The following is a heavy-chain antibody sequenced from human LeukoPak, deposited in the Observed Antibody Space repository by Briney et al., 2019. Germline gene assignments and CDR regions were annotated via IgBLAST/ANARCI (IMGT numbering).Heavy chain of an antibody. V-gene: IGHV4-39*01. D-gene: IGHD1-26*01. CDR1: GGSISSSSYH. CDR3: ARNQIGSAYPR. J-gene: IGHJ4*02. Sequence: PSETLSLTCTVSGGSISSSSYHWGWIRQPPGKGLEWIGSIYYSGSTYYNPFLKSRVTISVDTSKNQFSVRLSSVTAADTAVYYCARNQIGSAYPRWGQGTLVTVSS. CDR2: IYYSGST.